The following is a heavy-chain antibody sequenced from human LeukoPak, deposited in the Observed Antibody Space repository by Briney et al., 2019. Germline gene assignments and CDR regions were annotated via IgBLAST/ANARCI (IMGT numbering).Heavy chain of an antibody. CDR1: GFTFSIYA. CDR3: AREVPYFDL. CDR2: ISGGGDST. Sequence: GGSLRLSCAASGFTFSIYAMGWVRQAPGKGLEWVSVISGGGDSTYYADSVKGRLTISRDNSKNTLYLEMNSLRAEDTVLYYCAREVPYFDLWGRGTLVTVSS. J-gene: IGHJ2*01. V-gene: IGHV3-23*01.